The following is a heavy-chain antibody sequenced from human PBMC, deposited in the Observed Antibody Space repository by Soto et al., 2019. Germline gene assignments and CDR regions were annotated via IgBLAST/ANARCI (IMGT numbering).Heavy chain of an antibody. D-gene: IGHD1-7*01. CDR2: ISGDGSST. Sequence: LRLSCAASEFTFRSYWMHWVRQSPGEGLVWVSRISGDGSSTSYADSVKGRFTISRDNAKNTMNSQMDSLRAEDTAVYYCAKSLPGTYGAFDLWGQGTMVTVSS. J-gene: IGHJ3*01. CDR3: AKSLPGTYGAFDL. CDR1: EFTFRSYW. V-gene: IGHV3-74*01.